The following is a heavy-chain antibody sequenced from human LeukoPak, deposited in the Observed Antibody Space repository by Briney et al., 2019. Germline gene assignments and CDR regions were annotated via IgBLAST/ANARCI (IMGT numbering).Heavy chain of an antibody. CDR1: GGSISSSSYY. Sequence: PSETLSLTCTVSGGSISSSSYYWSWIRQPPGKGLEWIGYIYYSGSTNYNPSLKSRVTISVDTSKNQFSLKLSSVTAADTAVYYCAKTSYCSSTSCRKLGWFDPWGQGTLVTVSS. J-gene: IGHJ5*02. V-gene: IGHV4-61*01. CDR2: IYYSGST. CDR3: AKTSYCSSTSCRKLGWFDP. D-gene: IGHD2-2*01.